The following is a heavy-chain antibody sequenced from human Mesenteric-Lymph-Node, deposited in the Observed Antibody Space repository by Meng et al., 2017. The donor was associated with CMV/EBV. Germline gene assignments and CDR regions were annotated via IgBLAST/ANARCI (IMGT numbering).Heavy chain of an antibody. CDR2: ISWNSENI. CDR1: GLTLKDHA. CDR3: GKDVTPGGLDH. V-gene: IGHV3-9*01. J-gene: IGHJ5*02. D-gene: IGHD4-23*01. Sequence: GGSLRLSCAASGLTLKDHAMHWVRQAPGKGLEWVSGISWNSENIGYADSVKGRFTISGDNAKNSLYLQLNSLRPEDTAFYYCGKDVTPGGLDHLGQGTLVTVSS.